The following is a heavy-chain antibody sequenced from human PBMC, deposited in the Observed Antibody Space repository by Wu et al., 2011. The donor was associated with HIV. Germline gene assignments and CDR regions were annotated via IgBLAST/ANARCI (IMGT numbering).Heavy chain of an antibody. CDR2: INPIFGTA. V-gene: IGHV1-69*05. J-gene: IGHJ5*01. CDR3: ARGFGGYSYTFFDS. Sequence: SSYAISWVRQAPGQGLEWMGGINPIFGTANYAQKFQGRVTMTTDEFTSTAFMELSSLRSDDTSIYYCARGFGGYSYTFFDSWGQGTLVTVSS. CDR1: SSYA. D-gene: IGHD5-18*01.